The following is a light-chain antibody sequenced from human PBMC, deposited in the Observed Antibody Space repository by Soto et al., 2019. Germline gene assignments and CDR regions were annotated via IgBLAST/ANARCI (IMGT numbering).Light chain of an antibody. V-gene: IGLV4-69*01. CDR2: LNSDGSH. J-gene: IGLJ2*01. CDR3: QTWGADAVI. Sequence: QSVLTQSPSASASLGASVNLTCTLSSGHSSYAIAWHQQQPEKGPRFLMKLNSDGSHSKGDGISDRSSGSSSGAERYLTISSLQSEDEADYYCQTWGADAVIFGGGTKLTVL. CDR1: SGHSSYA.